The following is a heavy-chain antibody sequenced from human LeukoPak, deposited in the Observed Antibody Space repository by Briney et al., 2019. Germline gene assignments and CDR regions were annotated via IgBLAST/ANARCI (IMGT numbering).Heavy chain of an antibody. V-gene: IGHV4-59*01. Sequence: ETLSLTCTVSGGSISSYYWSWIRQPPGKGLEWIGYIYYSGSTNYNPSLKSRVTISVDTSNNQLSLKLSSVTAADTAVYHCARDSNYPYYFDYWGQGTVVTVSS. CDR3: ARDSNYPYYFDY. CDR2: IYYSGST. J-gene: IGHJ4*02. D-gene: IGHD4/OR15-4a*01. CDR1: GGSISSYY.